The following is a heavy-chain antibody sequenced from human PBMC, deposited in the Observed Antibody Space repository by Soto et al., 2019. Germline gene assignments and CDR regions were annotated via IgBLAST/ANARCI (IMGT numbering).Heavy chain of an antibody. Sequence: GGSLRLSCAASGFTFSSYWMHWVRQAPGKGLVWVSRISSDGSSTSYADSVKGRFTISRDNAKNTLYLQMNSLRAEDTAVYYCARAQWELVLVPLDYWGQGTLVTVSS. D-gene: IGHD1-26*01. V-gene: IGHV3-74*01. J-gene: IGHJ4*02. CDR2: ISSDGSST. CDR3: ARAQWELVLVPLDY. CDR1: GFTFSSYW.